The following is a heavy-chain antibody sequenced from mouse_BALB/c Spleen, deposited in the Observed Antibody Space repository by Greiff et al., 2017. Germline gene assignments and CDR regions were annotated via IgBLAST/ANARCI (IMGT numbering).Heavy chain of an antibody. D-gene: IGHD2-1*01. CDR2: ISSGGST. CDR3: ARFYYGNPWFAY. J-gene: IGHJ3*01. CDR1: GFTFSSYA. V-gene: IGHV5-6-5*01. Sequence: EVMLVESGGGLVKPGGSLKLSCAASGFTFSSYAMSWVRQTPEKRLEWVASISSGGSTYYPDSVKGRFTISRDNARNILYLQMSSLRSEDTAMYYCARFYYGNPWFAYWGQGTLVTVSA.